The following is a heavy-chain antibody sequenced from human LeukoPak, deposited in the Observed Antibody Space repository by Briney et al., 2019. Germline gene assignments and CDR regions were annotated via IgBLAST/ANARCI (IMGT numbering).Heavy chain of an antibody. J-gene: IGHJ6*03. D-gene: IGHD2/OR15-2a*01. CDR2: INHSGST. Sequence: PSETLSLTCTVSGGSISSSSYYWSWIRQPPGKGLEWIGEINHSGSTNYNPSLKSRVTISVDTSKNQFSLKLTSVTAADTAVYYCARRLSWSSPTYYYYMDVWDKGATVTVSS. CDR1: GGSISSSSYY. V-gene: IGHV4-39*07. CDR3: ARRLSWSSPTYYYYMDV.